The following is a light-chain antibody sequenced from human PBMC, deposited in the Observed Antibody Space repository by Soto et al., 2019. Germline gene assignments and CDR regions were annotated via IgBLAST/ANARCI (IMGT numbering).Light chain of an antibody. Sequence: DIQMTHSPSSLSASVGDRVTITCRASQNIATYLNWYQQTPGKAPKLLIYTASTLQSGVPSRFSGSGSGTDFTLTISSLQPEDFATFYCQQSYNTPLTFGGGTKV. CDR1: QNIATY. CDR2: TAS. J-gene: IGKJ4*01. V-gene: IGKV1-39*01. CDR3: QQSYNTPLT.